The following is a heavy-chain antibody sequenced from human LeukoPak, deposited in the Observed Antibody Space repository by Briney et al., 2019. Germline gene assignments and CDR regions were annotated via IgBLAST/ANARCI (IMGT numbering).Heavy chain of an antibody. V-gene: IGHV4-39*01. D-gene: IGHD3-10*01. CDR2: MYDSGTA. Sequence: SETLSLTCTVSGGSISSSSYYWGWTRQPPGKGLEWIGSMYDSGTAYYNSSLKSRVTISVDTSKNQFSLKLSSVTAADTAVYYCARVTGPMGFDYWGQGTLVTVSS. CDR3: ARVTGPMGFDY. J-gene: IGHJ4*02. CDR1: GGSISSSSYY.